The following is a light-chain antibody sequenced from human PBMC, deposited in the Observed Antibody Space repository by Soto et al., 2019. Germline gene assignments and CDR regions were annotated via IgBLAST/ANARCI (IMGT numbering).Light chain of an antibody. CDR2: SNN. CDR1: SSSIRSNS. CDR3: AAWDDSLNGGV. V-gene: IGLV1-44*01. J-gene: IGLJ3*02. Sequence: QLVLTQSPSASGTPGQRVTISCSGSSSSIRSNSVNWYQHLPGTAPKLLIYSNNQRPSGVPDRFSGSKSGTSASLAISGLQSEDEADYYCAAWDDSLNGGVFGGGTKVTVL.